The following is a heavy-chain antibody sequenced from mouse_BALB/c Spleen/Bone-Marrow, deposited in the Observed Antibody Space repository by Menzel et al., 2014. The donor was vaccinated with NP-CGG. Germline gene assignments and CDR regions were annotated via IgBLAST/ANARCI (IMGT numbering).Heavy chain of an antibody. CDR3: ARPITTVVGFDY. V-gene: IGHV3-1*02. CDR2: IHYSGST. CDR1: GYSITSGYS. Sequence: VQLKQSGPDLVKPSQSLSLTCTVTGYSITSGYSWHWIRQFPGNKLEWMGYIHYSGSTNYNPSLKSRISITRDTSKNQFFLQLNSVTTEDSATYYCARPITTVVGFDYWGQGTTLTVSS. D-gene: IGHD1-1*01. J-gene: IGHJ2*01.